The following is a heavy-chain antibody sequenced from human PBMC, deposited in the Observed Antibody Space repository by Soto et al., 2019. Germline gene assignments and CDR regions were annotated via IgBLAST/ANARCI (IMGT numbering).Heavy chain of an antibody. V-gene: IGHV1-3*01. Sequence: QVQLVQSGAEVKKPGASVKVSCKASGYTFTSYDMHWVRQAPGQRLEWRGGITAANGNTKYSQKFQGRVTITRDTSASTAYMELSSLRSEDTAVYYCSRVLSPLNYDILTGYYNYDAFDIWGQGTMVTVSS. D-gene: IGHD3-9*01. CDR1: GYTFTSYD. CDR3: SRVLSPLNYDILTGYYNYDAFDI. CDR2: ITAANGNT. J-gene: IGHJ3*02.